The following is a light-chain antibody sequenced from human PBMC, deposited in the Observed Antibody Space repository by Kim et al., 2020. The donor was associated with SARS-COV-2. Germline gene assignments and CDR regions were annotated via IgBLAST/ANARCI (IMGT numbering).Light chain of an antibody. CDR1: ISNIGSGT. J-gene: IGLJ3*02. Sequence: GQRVTISCSGTISNIGSGTVNWYPQSPGKAPKLLIYANNRRPSGLPDRFSASKSDTSASLAISGLQSEDEANYFCAAWDVSLNAVVFGGGTQLTVL. V-gene: IGLV1-44*01. CDR2: ANN. CDR3: AAWDVSLNAVV.